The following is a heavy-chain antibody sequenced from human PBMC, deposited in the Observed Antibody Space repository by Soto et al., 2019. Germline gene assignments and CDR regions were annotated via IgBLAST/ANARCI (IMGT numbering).Heavy chain of an antibody. CDR1: GGSISSGGYY. V-gene: IGHV4-31*03. J-gene: IGHJ5*02. CDR3: ARSGIAAAGNTNWFDP. CDR2: IYYSGST. D-gene: IGHD6-13*01. Sequence: QAQLQESGPGLVKPSQTLSLTCTVSGGSISSGGYYWSWIRQHPGKGLEWIGYIYYSGSTYYNPSLKSRVTISVDTSKNQFSLKLSSVTAADTAVYYCARSGIAAAGNTNWFDPWGQGTLVTVSS.